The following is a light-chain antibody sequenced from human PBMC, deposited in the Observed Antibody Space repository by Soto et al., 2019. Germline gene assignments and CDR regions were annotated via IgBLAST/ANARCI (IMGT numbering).Light chain of an antibody. Sequence: DIQMNQSPSSLSASVGDSVTITCQASQDISNYLNWYQQKPGKAPKLLIYDASNLETGVPSRFSGSGSGTDFTFTISSLQPEDIATYYCQQYDNLFTFGPGTKVDIK. CDR1: QDISNY. V-gene: IGKV1-33*01. CDR2: DAS. J-gene: IGKJ3*01. CDR3: QQYDNLFT.